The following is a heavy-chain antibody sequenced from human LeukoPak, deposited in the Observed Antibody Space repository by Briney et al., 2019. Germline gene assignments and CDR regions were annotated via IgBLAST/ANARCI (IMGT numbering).Heavy chain of an antibody. Sequence: GGSLRLSCAASGFTFSSYSMNWARQAPGKGLEWVANIKQDGSEKYYVDSVKGRFTISRDNAKNSLYLQMNSLRAEDTAIYYCARAAKTYDYWGQGTLVTVSS. CDR1: GFTFSSYS. V-gene: IGHV3-7*01. CDR2: IKQDGSEK. CDR3: ARAAKTYDY. J-gene: IGHJ4*02.